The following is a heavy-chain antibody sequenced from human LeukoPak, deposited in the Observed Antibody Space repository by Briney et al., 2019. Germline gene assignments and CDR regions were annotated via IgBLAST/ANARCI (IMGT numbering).Heavy chain of an antibody. CDR2: ISYDGSNK. Sequence: GGSLRLSCAASGFTFSSYAMHWVRQAPGKGLEWVAVISYDGSNKYYADSVKGRFTISRDNSKNTLYLQMNSLRAEDTAVYYCAKAIAVAGENWFDPWGQGTLVTVSS. J-gene: IGHJ5*02. CDR1: GFTFSSYA. V-gene: IGHV3-30-3*01. D-gene: IGHD6-19*01. CDR3: AKAIAVAGENWFDP.